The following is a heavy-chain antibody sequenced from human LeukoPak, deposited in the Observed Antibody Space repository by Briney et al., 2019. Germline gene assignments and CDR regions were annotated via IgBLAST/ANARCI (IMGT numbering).Heavy chain of an antibody. CDR1: GGSISIYY. V-gene: IGHV4-4*07. CDR2: IFTSGIT. D-gene: IGHD3-10*01. J-gene: IGHJ6*03. CDR3: ARETSGTYYNPLGYMDV. Sequence: SETLSLTCTVSGGSISIYYWNWIRQPAGKGLEWIGRIFTSGITNYNPSLTSRVTMSVDPSKNQFSLNLSSVIAADTAIYYCARETSGTYYNPLGYMDVWGKGTTVTVSS.